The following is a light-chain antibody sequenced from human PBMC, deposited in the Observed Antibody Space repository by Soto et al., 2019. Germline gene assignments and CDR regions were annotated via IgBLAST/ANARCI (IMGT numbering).Light chain of an antibody. J-gene: IGKJ5*01. V-gene: IGKV1-5*01. Sequence: DIQMTQSPSTLSASVGDRVTITCRASQSISSWLAWYQQKPGKAPKLLIYDASSLESGVPSRFSGSGYGTEFTRTISSLQPDDFATYYCQQYNSYPINFGQGTRLEIK. CDR2: DAS. CDR1: QSISSW. CDR3: QQYNSYPIN.